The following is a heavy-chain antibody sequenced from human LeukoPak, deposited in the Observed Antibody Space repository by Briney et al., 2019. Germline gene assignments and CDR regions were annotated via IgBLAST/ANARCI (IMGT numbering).Heavy chain of an antibody. D-gene: IGHD3-3*01. CDR2: IYYSGST. Sequence: SETLSLTCTVSGGSISSSSYYWGWIRQPPGKGLEWIGSIYYSGSTYYNPSLKSRVTISVDTSKNQFSLKLSSVTAADTAVYYCARDLYDFWSGSRYFQHWGQGTLVTVSS. CDR1: GGSISSSSYY. CDR3: ARDLYDFWSGSRYFQH. J-gene: IGHJ1*01. V-gene: IGHV4-39*07.